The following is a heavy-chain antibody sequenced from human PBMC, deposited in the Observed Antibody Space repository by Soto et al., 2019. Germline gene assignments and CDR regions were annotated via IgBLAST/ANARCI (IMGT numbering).Heavy chain of an antibody. D-gene: IGHD3-16*01. V-gene: IGHV4-31*03. CDR3: ARETTFGGALLQH. J-gene: IGHJ1*01. CDR2: IYYSGST. CDR1: GGSISSGGYY. Sequence: QVQLQELGPGLVKPSQTLSLTCTVSGGSISSGGYYWSWIRQHPGKGLEWIGYIYYSGSTYYNPSLKSRVTISVDTSKNQFSLKLSSVTAADTAVYYCARETTFGGALLQHWGQGTLVTVSS.